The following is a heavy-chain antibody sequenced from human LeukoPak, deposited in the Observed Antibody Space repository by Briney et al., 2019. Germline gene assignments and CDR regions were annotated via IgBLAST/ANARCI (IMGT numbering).Heavy chain of an antibody. CDR2: ISDSGGST. CDR3: ARHDSFIPY. Sequence: PGGSLRLSCVASGFTFSDYAMSWVRQAPGKGLEWVSGISDSGGSTYYADSVKGRCTISRDNSKNTVSLQMNNLRAEDTAVYSCARHDSFIPYWGQGTLVTVTS. V-gene: IGHV3-23*01. D-gene: IGHD3-16*02. CDR1: GFTFSDYA. J-gene: IGHJ4*02.